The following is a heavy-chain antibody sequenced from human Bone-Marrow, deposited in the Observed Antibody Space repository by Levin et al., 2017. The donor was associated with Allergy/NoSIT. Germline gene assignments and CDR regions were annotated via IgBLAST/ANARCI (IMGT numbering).Heavy chain of an antibody. V-gene: IGHV2-5*02. CDR3: AHRSGSHLPTKNWLDP. CDR2: IYWDDDK. D-gene: IGHD1-26*01. J-gene: IGHJ5*02. CDR1: GFSLSTSGVG. Sequence: SGPTLVKPPQTLTLTCTFSGFSLSTSGVGVDWIRQSPGKALEWLALIYWDDDKRYSPSLKSRLTITKDTSKNQVVLTMTNMDPLDTATYYWAHRSGSHLPTKNWLDPWGQGIRVTVSS.